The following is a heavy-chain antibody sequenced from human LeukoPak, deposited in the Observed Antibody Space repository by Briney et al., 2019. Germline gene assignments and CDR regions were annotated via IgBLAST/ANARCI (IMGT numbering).Heavy chain of an antibody. CDR1: GYTFTGYY. J-gene: IGHJ4*02. CDR2: INAGNGNT. CDR3: ARGDYSSGWLFDY. D-gene: IGHD6-19*01. V-gene: IGHV1-3*03. Sequence: ASVKVSCKASGYTFTGYYMHWVRQAPGQRLEWMGWINAGNGNTKYSQEFQGRVTITRDTSASTAYMELSSLRSEDMAVYYCARGDYSSGWLFDYWGQGTLVTVSS.